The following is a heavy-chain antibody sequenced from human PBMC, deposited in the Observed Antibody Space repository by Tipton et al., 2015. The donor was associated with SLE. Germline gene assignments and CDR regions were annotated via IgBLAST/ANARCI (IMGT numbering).Heavy chain of an antibody. CDR1: GDALNSYSYY. J-gene: IGHJ5*02. Sequence: TLSLTCTVSGDALNSYSYYWGWIRQPAGKGLEWIGRVYITGETDYGPSLKSRVTISVDTSKNQFSLSLRSLTAADTAVYYCVRDTKGLQRGFDLWGQGTLVTVSS. V-gene: IGHV4-61*02. CDR2: VYITGET. CDR3: VRDTKGLQRGFDL.